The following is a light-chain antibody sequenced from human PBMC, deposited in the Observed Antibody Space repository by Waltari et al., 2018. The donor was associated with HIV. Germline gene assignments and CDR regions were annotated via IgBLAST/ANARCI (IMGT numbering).Light chain of an antibody. Sequence: QSALTQPASVSGSPGQSITIPCTGTSSDVGAYDYVSWYQQYPGKAPKLMIYEVINLPSGVSNRFSASKAGNTASLTISGLQAEDEADYYCSSYTSSSTWVFGGGTKLTVL. J-gene: IGLJ3*02. V-gene: IGLV2-14*01. CDR3: SSYTSSSTWV. CDR1: SSDVGAYDY. CDR2: EVI.